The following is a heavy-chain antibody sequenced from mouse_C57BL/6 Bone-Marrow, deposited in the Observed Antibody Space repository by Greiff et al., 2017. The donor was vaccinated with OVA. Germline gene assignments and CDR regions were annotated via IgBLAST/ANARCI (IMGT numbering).Heavy chain of an antibody. J-gene: IGHJ3*01. D-gene: IGHD3-2*02. CDR1: GYTFTDYY. CDR2: IFPGSGST. Sequence: QVQLQQSGPELVKPGASVKISCKASGYTFTDYYINWVKQRPGQGLEWIGWIFPGSGSTYYNEKFKGKATLTADTSSSTAYMQLSSLTSEDSAVYYGARPGPPLSPSFAYWGQGTLVTVSA. CDR3: ARPGPPLSPSFAY. V-gene: IGHV1-66*01.